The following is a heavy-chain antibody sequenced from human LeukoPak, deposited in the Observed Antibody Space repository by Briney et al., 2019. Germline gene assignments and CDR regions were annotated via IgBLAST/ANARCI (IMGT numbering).Heavy chain of an antibody. Sequence: SGGSLRLSCAASGFTFSSYSMNWVRQAPGKGLEWVSYISSSSSTIYYADSVKGRFTTSRDNAKNSLYLQMNSLRAEDTAVYYCARGLMPYYYYYMDVWGKGTTVTVSS. CDR3: ARGLMPYYYYYMDV. CDR1: GFTFSSYS. CDR2: ISSSSSTI. J-gene: IGHJ6*03. D-gene: IGHD2-2*01. V-gene: IGHV3-48*01.